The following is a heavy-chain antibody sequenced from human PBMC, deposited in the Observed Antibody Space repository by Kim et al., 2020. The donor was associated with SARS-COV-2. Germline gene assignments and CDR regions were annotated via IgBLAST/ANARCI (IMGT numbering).Heavy chain of an antibody. J-gene: IGHJ3*02. Sequence: GGSLRLSCAASGFTFSSYTMHWVRQVSGKGLVGVSRINSGGTSTTYADSVKGRFTISRDNAKNTLYLQMNSLRAEVTAVYHCARGMTPVNNAFDIWGQGTMVIVSS. CDR3: ARGMTPVNNAFDI. CDR1: GFTFSSYT. V-gene: IGHV3-74*03. CDR2: INSGGTST. D-gene: IGHD4-17*01.